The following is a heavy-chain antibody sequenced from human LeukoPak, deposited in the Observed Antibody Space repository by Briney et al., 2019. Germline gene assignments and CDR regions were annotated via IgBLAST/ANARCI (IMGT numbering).Heavy chain of an antibody. D-gene: IGHD6-6*01. J-gene: IGHJ5*02. CDR1: GYTFTSYY. Sequence: ASVTVSCKASGYTFTSYYMHWVRQAPGQGLEWMGIINPSSGSTSYAQKLQGRVTMTTDTSTSTAYMELRSLRSDDTAVYYCARGSASSSNWFDPWGQGTLVTVSS. CDR3: ARGSASSSNWFDP. CDR2: INPSSGST. V-gene: IGHV1-46*01.